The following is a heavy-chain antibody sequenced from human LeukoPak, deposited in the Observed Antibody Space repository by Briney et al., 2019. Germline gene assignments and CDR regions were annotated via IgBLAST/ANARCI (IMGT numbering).Heavy chain of an antibody. CDR3: ARDHLSAAGSGG. CDR2: INPNSGGT. Sequence: GASVKVSRKASGYTFTRYYLHWVRQAPGQGLEWMGWINPNSGGTYYAQKFQGRVTMTRDTSISTVYMELSSLEYDDTAAYYCARDHLSAAGSGGWGQGTLVIVSS. CDR1: GYTFTRYY. J-gene: IGHJ1*01. V-gene: IGHV1-2*02. D-gene: IGHD6-13*01.